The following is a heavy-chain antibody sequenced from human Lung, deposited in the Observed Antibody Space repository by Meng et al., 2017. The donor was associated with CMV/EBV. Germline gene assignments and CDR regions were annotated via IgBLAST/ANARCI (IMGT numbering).Heavy chain of an antibody. D-gene: IGHD3-22*01. J-gene: IGHJ4*02. Sequence: GESLKISCAASGFTFSSYSMNWVRQAPGKGLEWVSSISSSSSYIYYADSVKGRFTISRDNAKTSLYLQMNSLRAEDTAVYYCAWTMIVVYDYWGQGKLVTVSS. CDR1: GFTFSSYS. V-gene: IGHV3-21*01. CDR2: ISSSSSYI. CDR3: AWTMIVVYDY.